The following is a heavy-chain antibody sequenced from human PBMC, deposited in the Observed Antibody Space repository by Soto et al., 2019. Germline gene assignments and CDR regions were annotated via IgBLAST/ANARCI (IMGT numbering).Heavy chain of an antibody. CDR2: ISAYNGNT. CDR1: GYTFTSYG. CDR3: ARSYDFWSGYSPFDY. Sequence: ASVKVSCKASGYTFTSYGISWVRQAPGQGLEWMGWISAYNGNTNYGQKLQGRVTMTTDTSTSTAYMELRSLRSDDPDVYDCARSYDFWSGYSPFDYWGQGTLVTVSS. J-gene: IGHJ4*02. V-gene: IGHV1-18*01. D-gene: IGHD3-3*01.